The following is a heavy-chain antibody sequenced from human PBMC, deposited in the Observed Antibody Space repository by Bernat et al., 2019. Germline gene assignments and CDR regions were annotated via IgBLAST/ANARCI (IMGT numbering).Heavy chain of an antibody. CDR1: GFTFSSYE. CDR3: ARPYYYAMDV. V-gene: IGHV3-48*03. Sequence: VQLVESGGGLVQPGGSLRLSCAASGFTFSSYEMNWVRQAPGKGLEWISYISSSSTTIYFADSVKGRFTISRDNAKNLLYLQMNSLRSEDTAVYYCARPYYYAMDVWGQGTTVTVSS. CDR2: ISSSSTTI. J-gene: IGHJ6*02.